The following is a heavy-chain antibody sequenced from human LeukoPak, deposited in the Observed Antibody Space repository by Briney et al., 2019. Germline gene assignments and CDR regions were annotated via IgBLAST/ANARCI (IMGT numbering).Heavy chain of an antibody. V-gene: IGHV3-13*01. J-gene: IGHJ4*02. CDR2: TGTAGDT. Sequence: GGSLSLSCAASGFTFSTYDFHWVRQTTGKGLEWVSATGTAGDTWYSGSVKGRFTISRENAKSSMYLQMNSLRVGDTAVYYCARQNRNGFDYWGQGTLVTVSS. CDR1: GFTFSTYD. CDR3: ARQNRNGFDY. D-gene: IGHD2-8*01.